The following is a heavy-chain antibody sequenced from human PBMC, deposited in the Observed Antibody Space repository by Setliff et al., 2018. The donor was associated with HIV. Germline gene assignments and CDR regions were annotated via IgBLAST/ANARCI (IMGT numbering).Heavy chain of an antibody. V-gene: IGHV4-34*01. CDR2: INHSGST. D-gene: IGHD6-19*01. CDR3: AIRGSSGWYVGGYFDY. Sequence: SETLSLTCAVYGGSFSVYYWSWIRQPPGKGLEWIGEINHSGSTNYNPSLKSRVTISVDTSRNQFSLKLSSVTAADTAVYYCAIRGSSGWYVGGYFDYWGQGTLVTVSS. J-gene: IGHJ4*02. CDR1: GGSFSVYY.